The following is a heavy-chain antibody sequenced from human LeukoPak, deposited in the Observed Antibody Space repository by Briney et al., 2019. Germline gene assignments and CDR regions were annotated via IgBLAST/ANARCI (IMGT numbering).Heavy chain of an antibody. J-gene: IGHJ3*02. CDR2: IYYSGST. CDR3: ARVFISVSGAFDI. V-gene: IGHV4-31*03. Sequence: SQTLSLTCTVSGGSISSGGYYWSWIRQHPGKGLEWIGYIYYSGSTYYNPSLKSRVTISVDTSKNQFSLKLSSVTAADTAVYYCARVFISVSGAFDIWGQGTMVTVSS. CDR1: GGSISSGGYY. D-gene: IGHD3-10*01.